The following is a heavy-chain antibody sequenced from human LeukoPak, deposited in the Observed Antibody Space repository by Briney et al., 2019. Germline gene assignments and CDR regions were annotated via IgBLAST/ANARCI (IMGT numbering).Heavy chain of an antibody. Sequence: PGGSLRLSCAASGFTFSSYSMNWVRQAPGKGLEWVSYISSSSSTIYYADSVKGRFTISRDNSKNTLYLQMNSLRAEDTAVYYCAGIDYGDYDYWGQGTLVTVSS. CDR2: ISSSSSTI. D-gene: IGHD4-17*01. V-gene: IGHV3-48*01. CDR1: GFTFSSYS. J-gene: IGHJ4*02. CDR3: AGIDYGDYDY.